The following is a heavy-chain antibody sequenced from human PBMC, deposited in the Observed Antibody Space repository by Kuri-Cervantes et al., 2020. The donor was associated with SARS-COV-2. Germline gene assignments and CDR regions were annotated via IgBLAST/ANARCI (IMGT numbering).Heavy chain of an antibody. CDR2: INPNSGGT. Sequence: ASVKVSCKASGGTFSSYAISWVRRAPGQGLEWMGWINPNSGGTNYAQKFQGWVTMTRDTSISTAYMELSRLRSDDTAVYYCARDFTMVRGLDYYYGMDVWGQGTTVTVSS. CDR3: ARDFTMVRGLDYYYGMDV. J-gene: IGHJ6*02. CDR1: GGTFSSYA. D-gene: IGHD3-10*01. V-gene: IGHV1-2*04.